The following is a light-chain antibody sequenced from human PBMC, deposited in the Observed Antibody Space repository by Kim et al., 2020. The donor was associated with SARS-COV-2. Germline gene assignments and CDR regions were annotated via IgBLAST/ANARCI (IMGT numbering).Light chain of an antibody. CDR1: KLGDKY. CDR2: QDS. Sequence: VSPGQTASITCSGDKLGDKYACWYQQKPGQAPVLVIYQDSKRPSGGPERFSGSNSGNTATLTISGTQAMDEADYYCQAWDSSTAGVFGTGTKVTVL. V-gene: IGLV3-1*01. CDR3: QAWDSSTAGV. J-gene: IGLJ1*01.